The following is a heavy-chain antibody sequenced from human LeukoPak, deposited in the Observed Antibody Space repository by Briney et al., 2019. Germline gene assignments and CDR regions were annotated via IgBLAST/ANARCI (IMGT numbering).Heavy chain of an antibody. CDR1: GGSFSGYY. Sequence: SETLSLTCAVYGGSFSGYYWSWIRQPPGKGLEWIGEINHSGSSNYNPSLKSRVTISIDTSKNQFSLKLSSVTAADTAVYYCARGRYYGSGSRPDYYNGMDVWGQGTTVTVS. CDR2: INHSGSS. CDR3: ARGRYYGSGSRPDYYNGMDV. D-gene: IGHD3-10*01. J-gene: IGHJ6*02. V-gene: IGHV4-34*01.